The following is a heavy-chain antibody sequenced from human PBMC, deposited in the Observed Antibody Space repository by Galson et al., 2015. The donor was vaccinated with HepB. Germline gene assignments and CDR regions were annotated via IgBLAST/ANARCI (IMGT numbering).Heavy chain of an antibody. CDR2: IFYSASP. V-gene: IGHV4-31*03. D-gene: IGHD1-14*01. J-gene: IGHJ4*02. CDR1: GGSISSGGYY. Sequence: LTCTVSGGSISSGGYYWTWIRQLPGQGLEYIGYIFYSASPYYNPSLTTRASISLDTSRNQFSLRLTSVTAADTAVYYCARDRGLTAGLDFWGPGTLVTVSS. CDR3: ARDRGLTAGLDF.